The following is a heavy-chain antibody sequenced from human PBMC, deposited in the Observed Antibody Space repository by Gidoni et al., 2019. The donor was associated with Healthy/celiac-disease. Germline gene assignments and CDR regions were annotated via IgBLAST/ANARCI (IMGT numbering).Heavy chain of an antibody. V-gene: IGHV3-23*01. CDR2: IRGSGGST. J-gene: IGHJ4*02. CDR1: GFTFTSYA. D-gene: IGHD6-6*01. Sequence: VLLLASGGGFVQPGGSLSLSCAPPGFTFTSYAMSWGRQAPGKGLEWVAVIRGSGGSTYYADAVKGRCTITRDKAKNTLYLQMNSRRAEDKAVDDCASLPESSSAKGGNWDYWGQGTLVTVSS. CDR3: ASLPESSSAKGGNWDY.